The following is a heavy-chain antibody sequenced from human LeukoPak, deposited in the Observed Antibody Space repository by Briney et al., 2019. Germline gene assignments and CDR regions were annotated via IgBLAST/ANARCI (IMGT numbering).Heavy chain of an antibody. D-gene: IGHD4-17*01. CDR3: ARVPYGDYAYYYMDV. J-gene: IGHJ6*03. CDR2: IYYSGST. Sequence: SQTLPLTCTVSGGSISSGDYYWSWIRQPPWKGLQWIGYIYYSGSTYYNPSLKSRVTISVDTSKNQFALKMSSVTAADTAVYYCARVPYGDYAYYYMDVWGKGTTVTVSS. V-gene: IGHV4-30-4*08. CDR1: GGSISSGDYY.